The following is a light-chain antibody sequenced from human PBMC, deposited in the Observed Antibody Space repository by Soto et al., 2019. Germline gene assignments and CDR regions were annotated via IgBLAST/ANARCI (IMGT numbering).Light chain of an antibody. CDR2: EVS. V-gene: IGLV2-14*01. CDR3: SSYTNTSTLIV. CDR1: SSDIGSYRS. Sequence: LTQPASVSGSPGQSVTISCTGTSSDIGSYRSVSWYQQHPGKAPKLLISEVSHRPSGVSNRFSGSKSGNTASLTISGLQPEDEATYYCSSYTNTSTLIVFGTGTKVTVL. J-gene: IGLJ1*01.